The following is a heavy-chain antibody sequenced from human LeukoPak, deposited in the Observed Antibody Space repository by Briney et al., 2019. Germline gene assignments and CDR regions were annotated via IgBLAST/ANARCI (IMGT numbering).Heavy chain of an antibody. V-gene: IGHV3-23*01. CDR2: ISGTGGST. CDR1: GFTFSSYG. Sequence: GGSLRLSCATSGFTFSSYGMSWVRQAPGKGLEWVSLISGTGGSTYYADSVKGRFTISRDNSKNTLYLQMNSLRAEDTAVYYCAKDKSPLDTAMVTFDYWGQGTLVTVSS. CDR3: AKDKSPLDTAMVTFDY. J-gene: IGHJ4*02. D-gene: IGHD5-18*01.